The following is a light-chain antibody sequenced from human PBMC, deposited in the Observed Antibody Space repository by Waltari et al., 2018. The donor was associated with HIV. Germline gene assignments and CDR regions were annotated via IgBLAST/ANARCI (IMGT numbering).Light chain of an antibody. CDR2: EVS. J-gene: IGLJ2*01. V-gene: IGLV2-14*01. CDR1: SSDVGGYNY. CDR3: SSYTSSSTLYVV. Sequence: QSALTQPASVSGSPGQSITISCTGTSSDVGGYNYVSWYQQHPGQDPKLMIYEVSNRPSGVSNRFSGSKSGNTASLTISGLQAEDEADYYCSSYTSSSTLYVVFGGGTKLTVL.